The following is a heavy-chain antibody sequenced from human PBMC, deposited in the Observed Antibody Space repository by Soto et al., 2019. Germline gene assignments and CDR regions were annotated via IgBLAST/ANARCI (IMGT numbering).Heavy chain of an antibody. V-gene: IGHV3-21*01. CDR3: ARDPDYYYYYSSGSPTNFDY. D-gene: IGHD3-22*01. Sequence: PGGSLRLSCAASGFTFSSYSMNWVRQAPWKGLEWVSSISSSSSYIYYADSVKGRFTISRDNAKNSLYLQMNSLRAEDTAVYYCARDPDYYYYYSSGSPTNFDYWGQGTLVTVSS. J-gene: IGHJ4*02. CDR2: ISSSSSYI. CDR1: GFTFSSYS.